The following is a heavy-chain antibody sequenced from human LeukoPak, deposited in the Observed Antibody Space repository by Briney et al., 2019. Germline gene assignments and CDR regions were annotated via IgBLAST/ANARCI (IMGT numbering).Heavy chain of an antibody. Sequence: ASVKVSCKASGYTFTDYFIHWVRQAPGQGLEWMGRINSNSGGTEFAQRFQGRVTMTRDTSINTAYMELSRLRSDDTAVYYCARDLSSTANWEFDYWGQGTLVTVPS. J-gene: IGHJ4*02. CDR2: INSNSGGT. CDR3: ARDLSSTANWEFDY. V-gene: IGHV1-2*06. CDR1: GYTFTDYF. D-gene: IGHD7-27*01.